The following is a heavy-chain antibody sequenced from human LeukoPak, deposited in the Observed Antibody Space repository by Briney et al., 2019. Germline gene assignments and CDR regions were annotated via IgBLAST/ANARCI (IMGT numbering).Heavy chain of an antibody. CDR1: GGSISSYY. CDR2: IYCGGST. D-gene: IGHD1-7*01. CDR3: ARGNSGAFDI. V-gene: IGHV4-59*01. Sequence: PSETLSLTCTFSGGSISSYYWSWIRQPPGRGLKWIGYIYCGGSTNYNPSLKSRVSISGDTSKNQFSLRLSSVTAADTAVYYCARGNSGAFDIWGQGTMVTVSS. J-gene: IGHJ3*02.